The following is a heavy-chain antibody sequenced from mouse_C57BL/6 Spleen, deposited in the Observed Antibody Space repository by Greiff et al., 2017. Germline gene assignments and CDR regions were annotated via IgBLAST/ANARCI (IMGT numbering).Heavy chain of an antibody. Sequence: EVQVVQSGGGLVKPGGSLKLSCAASGFTFSDYGMHWVRQAPEKGLEWVAYISSGSSTIYYAETVKGRCTISRDNAKNTLFLQMTSLTSEDTAMDYCAGGYYGSSYYAKDYWGQGTSVTVSS. CDR1: GFTFSDYG. CDR2: ISSGSSTI. D-gene: IGHD1-1*01. V-gene: IGHV5-17*01. CDR3: AGGYYGSSYYAKDY. J-gene: IGHJ4*01.